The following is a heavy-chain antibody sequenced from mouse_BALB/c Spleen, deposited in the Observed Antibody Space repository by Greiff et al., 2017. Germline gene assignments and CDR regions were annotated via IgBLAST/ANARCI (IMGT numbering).Heavy chain of an antibody. CDR3: ARRVGYGGNYVFYAMDY. V-gene: IGHV5-2*01. J-gene: IGHJ4*01. Sequence: EVQLVESGGGLVQPGESLKLSCESNEYEFPSHDMSWVRKTPEKRLELVAAINSDGGSTYYPDTMERRFIISRDNTKKTLYLQMSSLRSEDTALYYCARRVGYGGNYVFYAMDYWGQGTSVTVSS. D-gene: IGHD1-1*02. CDR1: EYEFPSHD. CDR2: INSDGGST.